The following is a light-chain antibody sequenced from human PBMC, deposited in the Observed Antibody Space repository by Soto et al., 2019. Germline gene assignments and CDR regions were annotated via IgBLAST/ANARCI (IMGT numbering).Light chain of an antibody. CDR2: KAS. CDR3: QHYNSYSEA. V-gene: IGKV1-5*03. Sequence: DIQMTHSPSTLSVSVGHRFTIICRSSQTIISWLAWYQQKPGKAPKLLSYKASTLKSGVPSRFSGSGSGTEFTLTISSLQPDDFATYYCQHYNSYSEAFGQGTKVYIK. J-gene: IGKJ1*01. CDR1: QTIISW.